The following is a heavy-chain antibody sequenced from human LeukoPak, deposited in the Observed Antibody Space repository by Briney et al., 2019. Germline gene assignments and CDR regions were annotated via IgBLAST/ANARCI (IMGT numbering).Heavy chain of an antibody. Sequence: SVKVSCKASGGTFSSYAISWVRQAPGQGLEWMGGIIPIFGTANYAQKFQGRVTITTDESTSTAYMELSSLRSEDTAVYYCARDRGGTAARTGPAYYYYYYMDVWGKGTTVTVSS. CDR1: GGTFSSYA. J-gene: IGHJ6*03. CDR2: IIPIFGTA. CDR3: ARDRGGTAARTGPAYYYYYYMDV. D-gene: IGHD6-6*01. V-gene: IGHV1-69*05.